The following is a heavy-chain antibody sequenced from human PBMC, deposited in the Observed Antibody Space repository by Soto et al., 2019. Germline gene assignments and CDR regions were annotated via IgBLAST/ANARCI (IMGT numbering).Heavy chain of an antibody. Sequence: SDTLSLPCTVSGGSISSYYWSWIRQPPGKGLEWIGYIYYSGSTNYNPSLKSRVTISVDTSKNQFSLKLSSVTAADTAVYYCARGRHYYDSSGYPRPGAFDIWGQGTMVTVSS. CDR2: IYYSGST. CDR3: ARGRHYYDSSGYPRPGAFDI. V-gene: IGHV4-59*01. CDR1: GGSISSYY. D-gene: IGHD3-22*01. J-gene: IGHJ3*02.